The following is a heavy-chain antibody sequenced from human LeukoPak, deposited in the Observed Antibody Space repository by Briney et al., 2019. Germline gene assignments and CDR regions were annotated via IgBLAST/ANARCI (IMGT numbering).Heavy chain of an antibody. CDR2: ISSSGGTI. CDR3: ARPYSSSF. Sequence: PGGSLRLSCAASGFTFSSHEMNWVRQAPGKGLEWLSYISSSGGTIYYADSVKGRFTISRDNAKNSLYLQMNSLRAEDTAVYYCARPYSSSFWGQGTLVTVSS. CDR1: GFTFSSHE. J-gene: IGHJ4*02. D-gene: IGHD6-6*01. V-gene: IGHV3-48*03.